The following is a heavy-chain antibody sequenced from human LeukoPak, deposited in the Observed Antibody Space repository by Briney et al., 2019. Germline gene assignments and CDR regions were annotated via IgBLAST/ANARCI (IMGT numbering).Heavy chain of an antibody. CDR2: IRNRARGYTT. V-gene: IGHV3-72*01. Sequence: GGSLRLSCVASGSTFSDHYMDWVRQAPGKGLEWVARIRNRARGYTTDYAASAKGRFTISRDDSEGSLYLQMNSLQTEDTAVYYCATETKDSSAYYYFDYWGQGALVAVSS. D-gene: IGHD3-22*01. J-gene: IGHJ4*02. CDR3: ATETKDSSAYYYFDY. CDR1: GSTFSDHY.